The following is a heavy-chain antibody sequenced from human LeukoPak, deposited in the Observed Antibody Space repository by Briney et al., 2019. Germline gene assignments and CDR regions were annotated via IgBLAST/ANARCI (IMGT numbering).Heavy chain of an antibody. Sequence: GGSLRLSCTASGFNFGDYGMSWVRQAPGKGLEWVGCIRNQAYGEAPDYAASVKGRFTISKDISKTVAYLQMNSLKTEDTAVYYCARRFRIAASGIHFAYWGRGTLVTVSS. CDR2: IRNQAYGEAP. D-gene: IGHD6-13*01. V-gene: IGHV3-49*04. CDR1: GFNFGDYG. J-gene: IGHJ4*02. CDR3: ARRFRIAASGIHFAY.